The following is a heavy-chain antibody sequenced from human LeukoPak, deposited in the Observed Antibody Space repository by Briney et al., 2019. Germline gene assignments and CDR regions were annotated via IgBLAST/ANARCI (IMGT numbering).Heavy chain of an antibody. CDR2: IWKDGGDK. CDR1: GFIFSDCG. CDR3: VREGLGGTPYRGNFDY. Sequence: PGGSLRLSCAASGFIFSDCGMHWVRQAPDKGLEWVALIWKDGGDKYYSDSVKGRFTISRDNSKNTLDLQMNSLSAEDTAIYYCVREGLGGTPYRGNFDYWGQGTLVTVSS. V-gene: IGHV3-33*01. D-gene: IGHD1-1*01. J-gene: IGHJ4*02.